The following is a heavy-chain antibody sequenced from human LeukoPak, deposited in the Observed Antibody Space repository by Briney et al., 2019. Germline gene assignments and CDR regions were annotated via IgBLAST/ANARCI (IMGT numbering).Heavy chain of an antibody. CDR3: AREAYDILTGYIKSLDY. J-gene: IGHJ4*02. D-gene: IGHD3-9*01. Sequence: ASVKVSCKASGYTFTGYYMHWVRQAPGQGLEWTGWINPNSGGTNYAQKFQGRVTMTRDTSISTAYMELSRLRSDDTAVYYCAREAYDILTGYIKSLDYWGQGTLVTVSS. CDR1: GYTFTGYY. V-gene: IGHV1-2*02. CDR2: INPNSGGT.